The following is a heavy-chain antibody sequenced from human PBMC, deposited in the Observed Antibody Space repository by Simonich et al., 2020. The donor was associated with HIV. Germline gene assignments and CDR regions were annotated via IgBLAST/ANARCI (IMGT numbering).Heavy chain of an antibody. CDR2: IYYSGST. D-gene: IGHD3-22*01. J-gene: IGHJ6*03. Sequence: QLQLQESGPGLVKPSETLSLTCTVSGGSITRSSYYWGWIRQPPGKGLEWIASIYYSGSTDYNPSLKSRVTISVDTSKNHLSLNLSSVTAADTAGYYCARQGSSGPYYYYMDLWGTGTKVTVSS. V-gene: IGHV4-39*01. CDR3: ARQGSSGPYYYYMDL. CDR1: GGSITRSSYY.